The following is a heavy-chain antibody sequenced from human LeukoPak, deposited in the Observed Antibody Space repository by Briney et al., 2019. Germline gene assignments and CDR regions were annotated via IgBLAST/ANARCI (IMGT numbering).Heavy chain of an antibody. CDR1: GFTFSSYG. CDR2: IWYDGSNK. Sequence: PGGSLRLSCAASGFTFSSYGMHWARQAPGKGLEWVAVIWYDGSNKYYADSVKGRFTISRDNSKNTLYLQMNSLRAEDTAVYYCARDGGRDSTYWYYYWGQGTLVTVSS. J-gene: IGHJ4*02. CDR3: ARDGGRDSTYWYYY. D-gene: IGHD6-13*01. V-gene: IGHV3-33*01.